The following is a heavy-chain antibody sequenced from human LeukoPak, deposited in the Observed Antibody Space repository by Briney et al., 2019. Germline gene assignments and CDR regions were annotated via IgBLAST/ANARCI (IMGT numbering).Heavy chain of an antibody. CDR2: IYHSGST. D-gene: IGHD6-13*01. CDR3: ARTQQLPLGYFDL. Sequence: SETLSLTCAVYGGTFSGYYWSWIRQPPGKGLEWIGYIYHSGSTYYNPSLKSRVTISVDRSKNQFSLKLSSVTAADTAVYYCARTQQLPLGYFDLWGRGTLVTVSS. CDR1: GGTFSGYY. J-gene: IGHJ2*01. V-gene: IGHV4-30-2*01.